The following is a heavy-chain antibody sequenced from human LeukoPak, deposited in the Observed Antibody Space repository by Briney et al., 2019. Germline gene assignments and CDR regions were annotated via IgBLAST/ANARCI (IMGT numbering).Heavy chain of an antibody. CDR2: ISSNGGST. Sequence: AGGSPRLSCAASGFTFSSYAMHWARQAPGKGLEYVSGISSNGGSTYYANSVKGRFTISRDNSKNTLYLQMGSLRPEDMAVYYCARGPWIQLWSPIDYWGQGTLVTVSS. CDR3: ARGPWIQLWSPIDY. J-gene: IGHJ4*02. D-gene: IGHD5-18*01. V-gene: IGHV3-64*01. CDR1: GFTFSSYA.